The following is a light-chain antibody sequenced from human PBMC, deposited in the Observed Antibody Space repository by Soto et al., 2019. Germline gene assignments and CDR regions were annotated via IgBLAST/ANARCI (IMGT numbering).Light chain of an antibody. CDR3: QQYGSSPPIT. V-gene: IGKV3-20*01. CDR1: QSVSSSY. J-gene: IGKJ5*01. Sequence: EIVLTQSPGTLSLSPGERATLSCRASQSVSSSYLAWYQQKPGPAPRLLIYGASSRATGTPDRFSGSGSGTDFTLTISRLEPEDFAVYYCQQYGSSPPITFGQGTRLEIK. CDR2: GAS.